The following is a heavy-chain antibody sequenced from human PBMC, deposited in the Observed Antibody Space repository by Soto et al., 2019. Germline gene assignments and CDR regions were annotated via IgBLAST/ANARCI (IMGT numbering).Heavy chain of an antibody. CDR3: ARSYGSGTNGAFDI. J-gene: IGHJ3*02. D-gene: IGHD3-10*01. V-gene: IGHV3-23*01. CDR2: ISGSGGST. Sequence: GVLRLSCAASGFTFSSYAMSWVRQAPGKGLEWVSAISGSGGSTYYADSVKGRFTISRDNSKNTLYLQMNSLRAEDTAVYYCARSYGSGTNGAFDIWGQGTMVTVSS. CDR1: GFTFSSYA.